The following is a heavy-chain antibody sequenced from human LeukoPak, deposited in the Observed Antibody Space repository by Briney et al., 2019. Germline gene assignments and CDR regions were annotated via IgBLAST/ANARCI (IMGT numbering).Heavy chain of an antibody. CDR1: GFTFTGFS. J-gene: IGHJ4*02. D-gene: IGHD3-22*01. V-gene: IGHV3-30*04. CDR3: VRSHPSDTSGWSNPYFDN. CDR2: ISYDGSNT. Sequence: GGSLRLSCAASGFTFTGFSIHWVCQPPRKGPGWVALISYDGSNTYYADSVQGRFTISRDNSKNTLYLQMSSLRAEDTAVYYCVRSHPSDTSGWSNPYFDNWGQGTLVTVSS.